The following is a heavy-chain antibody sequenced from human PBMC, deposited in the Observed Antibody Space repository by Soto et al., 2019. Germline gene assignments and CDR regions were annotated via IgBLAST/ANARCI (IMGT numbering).Heavy chain of an antibody. CDR2: FDPEDGET. V-gene: IGHV1-24*01. D-gene: IGHD3-22*01. CDR1: GYTLTELS. J-gene: IGHJ4*02. Sequence: ASVKVSCKVSGYTLTELSMHWVRQAPGKGLEWMGGFDPEDGETIYAQKFQGRVTMTEDTSTDTAYMELSSLRSEDTAVYYCARDQVFEDSRGNLAGYWGQGTLVTVSS. CDR3: ARDQVFEDSRGNLAGY.